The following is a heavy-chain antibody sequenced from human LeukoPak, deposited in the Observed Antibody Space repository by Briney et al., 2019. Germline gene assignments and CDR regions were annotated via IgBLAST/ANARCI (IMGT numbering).Heavy chain of an antibody. Sequence: GRSLRLSCAASGFTFRDYYMTWIRQAPGKGLEWISYISGNSGVSNYADPVKDRFSISRDNAKNSLYLQMSSLRDEDTAVYFCAREARYGGGYESDYWGQGTLVTVSS. CDR3: AREARYGGGYESDY. D-gene: IGHD5-12*01. CDR2: ISGNSGVS. CDR1: GFTFRDYY. V-gene: IGHV3-11*06. J-gene: IGHJ4*02.